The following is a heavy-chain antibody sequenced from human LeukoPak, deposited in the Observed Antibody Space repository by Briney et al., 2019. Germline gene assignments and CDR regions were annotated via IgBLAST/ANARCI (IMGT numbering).Heavy chain of an antibody. CDR2: ISGSGGST. D-gene: IGHD6-13*01. Sequence: GGSLRLSCAASGFTFSSYAMSWVRQAPGKGLEWVSAISGSGGSTYYADSVKGRFTISRDNSKNTLYLQVNSLRAEDTAVYYCAKEAGRLAAADHYFDYWGQGTLVTVSS. CDR3: AKEAGRLAAADHYFDY. CDR1: GFTFSSYA. J-gene: IGHJ4*02. V-gene: IGHV3-23*01.